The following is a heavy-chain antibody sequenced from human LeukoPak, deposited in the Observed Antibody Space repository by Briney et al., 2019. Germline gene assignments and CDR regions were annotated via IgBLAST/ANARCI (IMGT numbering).Heavy chain of an antibody. CDR3: ARSKAHLSTSWYGTWFDP. V-gene: IGHV4-38-2*02. Sequence: SQTLSLTCTVSGYAVSSGYYWGWIRQPPGKGLGWIGSMYHSGDTYYNPSLKSQVTISVDTSKNQLSLKLSSVTAADTAVYYCARSKAHLSTSWYGTWFDPWGQGTLVTVSS. CDR2: MYHSGDT. D-gene: IGHD2-2*01. J-gene: IGHJ5*02. CDR1: GYAVSSGYY.